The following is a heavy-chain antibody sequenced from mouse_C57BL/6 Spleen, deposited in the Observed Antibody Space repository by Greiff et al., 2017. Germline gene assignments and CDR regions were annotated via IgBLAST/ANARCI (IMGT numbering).Heavy chain of an antibody. D-gene: IGHD2-12*01. CDR2: IDPSDSYT. Sequence: VQLQQSGAELVMPGASVKLSCKASGYTITSYWMHWVKQRPGQGLEWIGEIDPSDSYTNYNPKFKGKSTLTVDKSSSPAYMQLSSLTSEDSAVCYSARGGVSSWFAYWGQGTLVTVSA. V-gene: IGHV1-69*01. J-gene: IGHJ3*01. CDR3: ARGGVSSWFAY. CDR1: GYTITSYW.